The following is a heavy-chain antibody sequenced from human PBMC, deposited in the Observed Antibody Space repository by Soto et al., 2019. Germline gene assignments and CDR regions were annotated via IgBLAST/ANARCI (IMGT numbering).Heavy chain of an antibody. V-gene: IGHV1-69*13. D-gene: IGHD3-22*01. Sequence: GASVKVSSKDSGVTLRSYSLSWVRQAPGQGLEWMGGIIPIFGTANYAQKFQGRVTITADESTSTAYMELSSLRSEDTAVYYCANYYDSSGYYLGGYGMDVWGQGTTVTVSS. CDR3: ANYYDSSGYYLGGYGMDV. CDR1: GVTLRSYS. CDR2: IIPIFGTA. J-gene: IGHJ6*02.